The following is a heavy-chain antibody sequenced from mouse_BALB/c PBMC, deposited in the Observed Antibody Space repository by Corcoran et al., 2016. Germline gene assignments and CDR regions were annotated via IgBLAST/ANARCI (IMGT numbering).Heavy chain of an antibody. Sequence: QIQLVQSGPELKKPGETVRISCKASGYTFTTAGMQWVQKMPGKGLKWIGWINTHSGVPKYAEDFKGRFAFSLENSASTAYLQISNLKNEDTATYFGGSRGDGSFDYWGQGTTRTVSS. CDR3: GSRGDGSFDY. CDR1: GYTFTTAG. J-gene: IGHJ2*01. D-gene: IGHD2-3*01. V-gene: IGHV9-4*02. CDR2: INTHSGVP.